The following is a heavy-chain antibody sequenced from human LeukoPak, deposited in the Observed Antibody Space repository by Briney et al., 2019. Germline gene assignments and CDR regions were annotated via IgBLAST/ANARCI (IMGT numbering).Heavy chain of an antibody. CDR2: INPNSGGT. Sequence: ASVKVSCKASGYTFTGYYMHWVRQAPGQGLEWMGRINPNSGGTNYAQKFQGRVTMTRDTSISTAYMELSRLRSDDTAVYYCARDSEELYYSDYWGQGTLVTVSS. V-gene: IGHV1-2*06. CDR3: ARDSEELYYSDY. J-gene: IGHJ4*02. D-gene: IGHD1-7*01. CDR1: GYTFTGYY.